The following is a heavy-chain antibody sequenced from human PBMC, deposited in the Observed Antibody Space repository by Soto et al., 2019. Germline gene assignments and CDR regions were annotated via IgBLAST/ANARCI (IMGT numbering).Heavy chain of an antibody. J-gene: IGHJ6*02. CDR1: GFTFTSSA. Sequence: SVKVSCKASGFTFTSSAVQWVRQARGQRLEWIGWIVVGSGNTNYAQKFQERVTITRDMSTSTAYMELSSLRSEDTAVYYCARVDDCSGGSCYDYYYYGMDVWGQGTTVTVS. D-gene: IGHD2-15*01. CDR3: ARVDDCSGGSCYDYYYYGMDV. CDR2: IVVGSGNT. V-gene: IGHV1-58*01.